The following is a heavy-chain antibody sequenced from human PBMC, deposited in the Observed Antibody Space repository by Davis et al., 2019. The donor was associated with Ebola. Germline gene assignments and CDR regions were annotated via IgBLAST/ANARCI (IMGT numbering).Heavy chain of an antibody. CDR3: ARGGRDIVVGVSLTGFGY. Sequence: ASVLVSCKASAYTFTDYYIHWVRQAPAQGLEWTGSITPNSGGTNYAQKSQDWVTMTRDTSIGTADMELRRLRSDDTAVYYCARGGRDIVVGVSLTGFGYWGQGTLVTVYS. V-gene: IGHV1-2*04. J-gene: IGHJ4*02. D-gene: IGHD2-15*01. CDR2: ITPNSGGT. CDR1: AYTFTDYY.